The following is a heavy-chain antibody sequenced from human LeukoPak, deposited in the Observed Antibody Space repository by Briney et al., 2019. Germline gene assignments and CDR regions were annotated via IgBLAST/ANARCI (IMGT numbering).Heavy chain of an antibody. CDR3: ARDVGITVADSFDP. D-gene: IGHD6-13*01. CDR1: GYSPTNYG. V-gene: IGHV1-18*01. Sequence: ASVKVSCKASGYSPTNYGISWVRQAPGQGLEWMGWIHIYRGNTNYAQKFQGRVTMTTDTSTSTVYMEVRGLRSDDTAMYYCARDVGITVADSFDPWGQGTLVTVSS. J-gene: IGHJ5*02. CDR2: IHIYRGNT.